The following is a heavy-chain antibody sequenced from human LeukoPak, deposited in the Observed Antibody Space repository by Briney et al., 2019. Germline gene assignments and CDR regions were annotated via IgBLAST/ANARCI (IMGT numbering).Heavy chain of an antibody. V-gene: IGHV1-69*13. CDR2: IIPIFGTA. CDR3: ARVRRYSYGTSDY. Sequence: ASVKVSCKASGGTFSSYAISWVRQAPGQGLEWMGGIIPIFGTANYAQKFQGRVTITADESTSTAYMELSSLRSEDTAVYYCARVRRYSYGTSDYWGQGTLVTVSS. J-gene: IGHJ4*02. D-gene: IGHD5-18*01. CDR1: GGTFSSYA.